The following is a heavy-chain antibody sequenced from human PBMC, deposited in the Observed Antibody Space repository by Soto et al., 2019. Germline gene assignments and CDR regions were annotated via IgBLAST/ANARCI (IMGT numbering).Heavy chain of an antibody. CDR3: ARGRATITTGAFDI. D-gene: IGHD5-12*01. CDR2: ISYDGSNK. V-gene: IGHV3-30-3*01. Sequence: QVQLVESGGGVVQPGRSLRLSCAASGFTFSSYAMHWVRQAPGKGLEWVAVISYDGSNKYYADSVKGRFTSSRDNSKNTLYLQMNSLRAEDRAVYYCARGRATITTGAFDIWGQGTIVTVSS. CDR1: GFTFSSYA. J-gene: IGHJ3*02.